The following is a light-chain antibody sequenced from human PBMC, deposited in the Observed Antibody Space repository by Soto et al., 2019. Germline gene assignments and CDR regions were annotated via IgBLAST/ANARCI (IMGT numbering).Light chain of an antibody. V-gene: IGKV3-15*01. Sequence: EIVMTQSPATLSVSPGERVTLSCRANQFISTNLAWYQQGPGQAPRLLIYYASTRATGIPARFSGSGSGTEFSLTISSLQSEDFAVYYCQQYTNWPPVTFGQGTKLEIK. J-gene: IGKJ2*01. CDR3: QQYTNWPPVT. CDR2: YAS. CDR1: QFISTN.